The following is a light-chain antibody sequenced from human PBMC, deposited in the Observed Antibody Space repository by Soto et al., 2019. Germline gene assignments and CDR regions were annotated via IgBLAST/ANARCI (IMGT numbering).Light chain of an antibody. J-gene: IGKJ1*01. CDR2: ATS. CDR3: QQYDSTVWT. CDR1: QTVDSRY. V-gene: IGKV3-20*01. Sequence: EIVLTQSPGTLSLSPGETATLSCRASQTVDSRYLAWYQQKRGQAPTLLIYATSSRATGVPDRFSGGRSGPDFTLTIRRLEPEDFAVYYCQQYDSTVWTFGQGTKVEIK.